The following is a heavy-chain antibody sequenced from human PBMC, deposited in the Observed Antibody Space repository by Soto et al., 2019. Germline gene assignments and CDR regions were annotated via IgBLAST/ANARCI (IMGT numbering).Heavy chain of an antibody. D-gene: IGHD3-22*01. J-gene: IGHJ4*02. CDR1: GFTFSNYW. Sequence: GGSLRLSCAASGFTFSNYWMHWVRQAPGKGLVWLSRIDSDGSTTSYADSVKGRFTISRDNAKNTLYLQMNSLRAEDTAVYYCARDPTYFYDRRGFYAFWGRGTLVPGSS. V-gene: IGHV3-74*01. CDR3: ARDPTYFYDRRGFYAF. CDR2: IDSDGSTT.